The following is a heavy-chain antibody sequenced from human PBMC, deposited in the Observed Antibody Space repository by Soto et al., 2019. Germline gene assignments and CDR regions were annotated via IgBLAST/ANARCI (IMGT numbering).Heavy chain of an antibody. D-gene: IGHD3-10*01. V-gene: IGHV4-34*01. CDR2: INHSGST. J-gene: IGHJ6*02. Sequence: SETLSLTCAVYGGSFSGYYWSWIRQTQEKGLEWIGEINHSGSTNYNPSLKSRINISVDTSKNQFSLKLSSVTAADTAVYYCARVSSSGSYCYYYGMDVWGQGTTVTVSS. CDR1: GGSFSGYY. CDR3: ARVSSSGSYCYYYGMDV.